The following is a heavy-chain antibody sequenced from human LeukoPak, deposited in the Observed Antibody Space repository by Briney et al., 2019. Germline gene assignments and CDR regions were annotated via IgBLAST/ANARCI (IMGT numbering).Heavy chain of an antibody. CDR1: GFTFSSYS. J-gene: IGHJ6*03. Sequence: TGGSLRLSCAASGFTFSSYSMNWVRQAPGKGLEWVSSISSSSSYIYYADSVKGRFTISRDSAKNSLYLQMNSLRAEDTAVYYCARALVPAATRYYYYMDAWGKGTTVTVSS. CDR3: ARALVPAATRYYYYMDA. V-gene: IGHV3-21*01. D-gene: IGHD2-2*01. CDR2: ISSSSSYI.